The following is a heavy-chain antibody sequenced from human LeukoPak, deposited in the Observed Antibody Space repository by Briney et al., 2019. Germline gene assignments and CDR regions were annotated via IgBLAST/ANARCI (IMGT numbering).Heavy chain of an antibody. J-gene: IGHJ4*02. D-gene: IGHD2-8*02. Sequence: GGSLRLSCATSGXTFSNSWMSWVRQAPGKGLEWVASIKKDGSDKYFVDSVKGRFTISRDNAKNSLFLQMNSLRAEDTAVYYCAGSGYWGQGTLVTVSS. V-gene: IGHV3-7*05. CDR3: AGSGY. CDR2: IKKDGSDK. CDR1: GXTFSNSW.